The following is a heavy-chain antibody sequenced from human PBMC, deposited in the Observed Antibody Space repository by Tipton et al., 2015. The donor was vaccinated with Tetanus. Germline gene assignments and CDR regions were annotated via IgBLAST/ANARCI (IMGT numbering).Heavy chain of an antibody. CDR2: VHPRGST. Sequence: TLSLTCAVYGGSFSGSYWSWVRQPPGKGLEWIGEVHPRGSTNYNPSLKSRVTISLDTSKTHFYLNLSSVTAADTAVYYCAGSQSWFAFDIWGQGTIVTVSS. V-gene: IGHV4-34*01. J-gene: IGHJ3*02. CDR3: AGSQSWFAFDI. D-gene: IGHD3-10*01. CDR1: GGSFSGSY.